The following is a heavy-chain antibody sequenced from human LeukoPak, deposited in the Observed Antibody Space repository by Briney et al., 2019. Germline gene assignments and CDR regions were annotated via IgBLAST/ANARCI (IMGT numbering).Heavy chain of an antibody. V-gene: IGHV3-7*04. CDR2: IKQDGGEK. CDR3: AREEMATFDY. CDR1: GFTFSNYW. D-gene: IGHD5-24*01. Sequence: GGSLRLSCAASGFTFSNYWMTWVRQGPGKGLECVANIKQDGGEKYYVDSVKGRFTISRDNAKNSLYLQMNTLRGEDTALYYCAREEMATFDYWGQGTLVTVSS. J-gene: IGHJ4*02.